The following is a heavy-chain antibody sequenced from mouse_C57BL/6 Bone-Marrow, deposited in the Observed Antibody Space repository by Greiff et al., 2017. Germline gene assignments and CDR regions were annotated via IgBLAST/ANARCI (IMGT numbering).Heavy chain of an antibody. V-gene: IGHV1-39*01. D-gene: IGHD1-1*01. CDR2: INPNYGTT. CDR1: GYSFTDYN. J-gene: IGHJ3*01. Sequence: EVKLVESGPELVKPGASVKISCKASGYSFTDYNMNWVKQSNGKSLEWIGVINPNYGTTSYNQKFKGKATLTVDQSSSTAYMQLNSLTSEDSAVYYCALYYGSVWFAYWGQGTLVTVSA. CDR3: ALYYGSVWFAY.